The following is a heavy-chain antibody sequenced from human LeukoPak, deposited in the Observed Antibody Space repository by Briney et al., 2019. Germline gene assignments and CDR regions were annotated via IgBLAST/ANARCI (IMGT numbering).Heavy chain of an antibody. CDR3: ARDGGQRGYSYGYALDFDY. CDR1: GGSISSYY. V-gene: IGHV4-59*01. CDR2: IYYSGST. D-gene: IGHD5-18*01. Sequence: SETLSLTCTVSGGSISSYYWSWIRQPPGKGLEWIGYIYYSGSTNYNPSLKSRVAISVDTSKNQFSLKLSSVTAADTAVYYCARDGGQRGYSYGYALDFDYWGQGTLVTVSS. J-gene: IGHJ4*02.